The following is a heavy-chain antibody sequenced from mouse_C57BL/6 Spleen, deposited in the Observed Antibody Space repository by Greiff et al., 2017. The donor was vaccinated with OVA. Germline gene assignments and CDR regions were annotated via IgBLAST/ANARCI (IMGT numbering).Heavy chain of an antibody. D-gene: IGHD2-1*01. J-gene: IGHJ3*01. CDR3: AGGGPHGICAD. Sequence: VQRVESGPELVKPGASVKISCKASGYAFSSSWMNWVKQRPGKGLEWIGRIYPGDGDTNYNGKFKGKAPLTADKSSSTAYMQLSSLTSEDAAVYYCAGGGPHGICADWGQGTLVTVSA. CDR1: GYAFSSSW. CDR2: IYPGDGDT. V-gene: IGHV1-82*01.